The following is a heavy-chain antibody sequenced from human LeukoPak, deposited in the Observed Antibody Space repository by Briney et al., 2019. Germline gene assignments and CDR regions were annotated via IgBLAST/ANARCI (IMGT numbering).Heavy chain of an antibody. CDR3: AREMLGGYSSGWYDY. CDR1: GGSISSYY. D-gene: IGHD6-19*01. CDR2: IYYSGST. J-gene: IGHJ4*02. Sequence: SETLSLTCTVSGGSISSYYWSWIRQPPGKGLEWIGYIYYSGSTNYNPSLESRVTISVDRSKNQFSLQLNSVTPEDTAVYYCAREMLGGYSSGWYDYWGQGTLVTASS. V-gene: IGHV4-59*12.